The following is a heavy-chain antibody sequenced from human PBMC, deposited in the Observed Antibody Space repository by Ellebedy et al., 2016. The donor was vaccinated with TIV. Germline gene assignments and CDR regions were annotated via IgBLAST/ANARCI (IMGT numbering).Heavy chain of an antibody. V-gene: IGHV3-53*01. J-gene: IGHJ4*02. D-gene: IGHD7-27*01. CDR2: IYRGGAT. CDR1: GLTVISNY. Sequence: PGGSLRLSCAASGLTVISNYMAPVRQPPGKGLEWVSLIYRGGATYYADPVKARFTISRDKSPNTLHLQMDNLSAEDTAVYYCATFNWGSDYFEDWGQGTLVTVSS. CDR3: ATFNWGSDYFED.